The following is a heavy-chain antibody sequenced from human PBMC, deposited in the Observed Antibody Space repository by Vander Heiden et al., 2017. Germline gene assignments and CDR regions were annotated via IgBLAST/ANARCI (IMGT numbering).Heavy chain of an antibody. V-gene: IGHV1-18*01. CDR1: GYTFTSYA. Sequence: QVQLVQSGGEVKKPGASVRVSCKASGYTFTSYAISWVRQAPGQGLEWMGWISAYNGNTIYAQNLQGRVTMTTDTSTSTAYMDLRRLGSDDPAVYYWARGLRARGYFDYWGQGTLVTVSS. CDR2: ISAYNGNT. J-gene: IGHJ4*02. CDR3: ARGLRARGYFDY. D-gene: IGHD3-10*01.